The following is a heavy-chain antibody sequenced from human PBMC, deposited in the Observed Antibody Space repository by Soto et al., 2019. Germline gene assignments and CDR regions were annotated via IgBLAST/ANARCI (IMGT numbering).Heavy chain of an antibody. V-gene: IGHV3-9*01. CDR1: GFTFDDYA. CDR2: ISWNSGSI. Sequence: EVQLVESGGGLVQPGRSLRLSCAASGFTFDDYAMHWVRQAPGKGLEWVSGISWNSGSIGYADSVKGRFTISRDNAKNSLYLQMNSLRAEDTALYYCAKDTQGDYYYGMDVWGQGTTVTVSS. CDR3: AKDTQGDYYYGMDV. J-gene: IGHJ6*02.